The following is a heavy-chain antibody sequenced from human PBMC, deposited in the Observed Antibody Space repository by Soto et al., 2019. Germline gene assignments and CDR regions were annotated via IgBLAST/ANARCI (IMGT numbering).Heavy chain of an antibody. CDR3: ARTSVGPAPLDPTDAFDI. V-gene: IGHV4-31*03. CDR1: GGSISSGGYY. CDR2: IYYIGST. J-gene: IGHJ3*02. D-gene: IGHD1-26*01. Sequence: SETLSLTCTVSGGSISSGGYYWNWIRQHPGKGLEWIGYIYYIGSTYYNPSLKSRITINPDTSKNQFSLQLNSVTPEDTAVYYCARTSVGPAPLDPTDAFDIWGQGTMVTVSS.